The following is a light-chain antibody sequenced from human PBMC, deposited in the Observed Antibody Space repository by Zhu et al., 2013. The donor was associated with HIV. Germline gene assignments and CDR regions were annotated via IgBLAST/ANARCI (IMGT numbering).Light chain of an antibody. CDR1: QSVSSSY. CDR2: GAS. J-gene: IGKJ4*01. Sequence: PGERVTPSCRASQSVSSSYLTWYQQKPGQAPRLLIYGASTRATSIPARFSGSGSGTDFTLTISSLQPEDFAVYYCQQDYNLPALTFGGGTKVEIK. V-gene: IGKV3D-7*01. CDR3: QQDYNLPALT.